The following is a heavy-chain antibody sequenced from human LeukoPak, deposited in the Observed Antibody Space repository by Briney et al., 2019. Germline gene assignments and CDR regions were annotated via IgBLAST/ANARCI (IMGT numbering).Heavy chain of an antibody. Sequence: PGGSLRRSCAASGFTFITYAIHWVRQAPGKGLEWVAVISYDGSDKYYADSVKGRFTISRDNSKNTVYLQINSLRAEDTAVYYCARDRRLDYWGQGTLVTVSS. CDR1: GFTFITYA. CDR2: ISYDGSDK. J-gene: IGHJ4*02. V-gene: IGHV3-30*04. D-gene: IGHD6-19*01. CDR3: ARDRRLDY.